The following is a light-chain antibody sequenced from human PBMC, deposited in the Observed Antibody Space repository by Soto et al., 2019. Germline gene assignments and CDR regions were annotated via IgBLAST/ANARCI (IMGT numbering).Light chain of an antibody. V-gene: IGKV3-20*01. J-gene: IGKJ1*01. CDR3: QQYGSLSWT. CDR1: QSVSNNY. Sequence: EIVMTQSPGTLSFSPGERATLSFRASQSVSNNYLAWYQFKPGQAPRIIIFGASGRATGIPDRFSGSGSGTDFTLTISRLEPEDFAVYYCQQYGSLSWTFGQGTKVDIK. CDR2: GAS.